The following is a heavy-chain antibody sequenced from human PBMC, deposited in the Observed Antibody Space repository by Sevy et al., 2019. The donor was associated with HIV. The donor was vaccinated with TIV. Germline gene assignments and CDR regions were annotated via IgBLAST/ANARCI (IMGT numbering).Heavy chain of an antibody. D-gene: IGHD2-2*01. J-gene: IGHJ6*02. Sequence: GGSLRPSCAASGFTFSSYAMSWVRQAPGKGLEWVSGISGSGGSTYYADSVKGRFTISRDNSKNTLYLQMNSLRAEDTAVYYCARPMGVVVPAAYYYGMDVWGQGTTVTVSS. CDR1: GFTFSSYA. V-gene: IGHV3-23*01. CDR2: ISGSGGST. CDR3: ARPMGVVVPAAYYYGMDV.